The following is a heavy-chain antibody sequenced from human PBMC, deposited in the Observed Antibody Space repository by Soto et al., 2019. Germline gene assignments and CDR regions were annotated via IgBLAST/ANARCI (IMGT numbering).Heavy chain of an antibody. Sequence: VSEKGCCKASGYTFISGGVSWVRQAPVQELEWMGWISTYNGNTNYAQKFQGRVTMTTDTFTSTAYMELRSLTADYTAVYYCVRESCSGGQCYLHDFSGQGTPDSVSS. D-gene: IGHD2-15*01. J-gene: IGHJ4*01. V-gene: IGHV1-18*01. CDR2: ISTYNGNT. CDR1: GYTFISGG. CDR3: VRESCSGGQCYLHDF.